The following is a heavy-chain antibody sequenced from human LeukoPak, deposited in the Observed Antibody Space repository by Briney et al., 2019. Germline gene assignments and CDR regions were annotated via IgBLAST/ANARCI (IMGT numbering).Heavy chain of an antibody. V-gene: IGHV5-10-1*01. D-gene: IGHD6-13*01. CDR1: GYSFTSYW. Sequence: GESLKISCKGSGYSFTSYWISWVRQMPGKDLEWMGRIDPSDSYTKYSPSFQGHVTLSADKSISTAYLQWSSLKASDTAMYFCARQSDIAAPGDAFDLWGQGTMVTVSS. J-gene: IGHJ3*01. CDR2: IDPSDSYT. CDR3: ARQSDIAAPGDAFDL.